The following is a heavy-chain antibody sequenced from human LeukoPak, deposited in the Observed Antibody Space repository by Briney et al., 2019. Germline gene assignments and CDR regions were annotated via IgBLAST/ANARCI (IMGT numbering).Heavy chain of an antibody. CDR3: ARSDCSSTSCPHAGYYYYMDV. J-gene: IGHJ6*03. V-gene: IGHV4-39*01. CDR1: GGSISSSSYY. D-gene: IGHD2-2*01. Sequence: SETLSLTCTVSGGSISSSSYYWGCIRQAQGQGLEWIGSIYYSGSTYYNPSLKSRVTISVDTNKNQFSLKLSSVTAADTAVYYCARSDCSSTSCPHAGYYYYMDVWGKGTTVTVPS. CDR2: IYYSGST.